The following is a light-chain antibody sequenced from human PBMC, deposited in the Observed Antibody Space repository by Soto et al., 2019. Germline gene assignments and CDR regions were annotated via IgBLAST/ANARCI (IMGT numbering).Light chain of an antibody. J-gene: IGKJ5*01. V-gene: IGKV1-9*01. Sequence: IQVTQSPSSLSASVGERVNVTCRASQGIGRFLAWYQQRPGKAPKLLIYGGSTVPSGVPSRFSGTGSGLDFTLTISSLQPEDFATYYCQQVHSYPRTFGQGTRLEIK. CDR2: GGS. CDR1: QGIGRF. CDR3: QQVHSYPRT.